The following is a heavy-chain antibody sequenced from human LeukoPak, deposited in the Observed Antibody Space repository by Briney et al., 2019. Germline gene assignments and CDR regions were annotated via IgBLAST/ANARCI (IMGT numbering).Heavy chain of an antibody. CDR1: GGTFSSYA. Sequence: SVKVSCKSSGGTFSSYAIIWVRQAPGQGLEWMGRIIPILGIANYAQKFQGRVTITADKSTSTAYMELSSLRSEDTAVYYCARDRGTYGSGSYQASDYWGQGTLVTVSS. D-gene: IGHD3-10*01. V-gene: IGHV1-69*04. CDR2: IIPILGIA. J-gene: IGHJ4*02. CDR3: ARDRGTYGSGSYQASDY.